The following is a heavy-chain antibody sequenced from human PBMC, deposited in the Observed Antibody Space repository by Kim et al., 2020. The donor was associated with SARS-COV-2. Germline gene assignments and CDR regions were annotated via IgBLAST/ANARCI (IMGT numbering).Heavy chain of an antibody. CDR2: IIPIFGTA. Sequence: SVKVSCKASGGTFSSYAISWVRQAPGQGLEWMGGIIPIFGTANYAQKFQGRVTITADESTSTAYMELSSLRSEDTAVYYCAREGDSSGYYADYYGMDVWGQGTTVTVSS. D-gene: IGHD3-22*01. V-gene: IGHV1-69*13. CDR1: GGTFSSYA. CDR3: AREGDSSGYYADYYGMDV. J-gene: IGHJ6*02.